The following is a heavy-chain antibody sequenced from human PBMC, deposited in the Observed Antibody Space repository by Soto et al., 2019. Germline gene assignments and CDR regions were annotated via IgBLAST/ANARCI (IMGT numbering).Heavy chain of an antibody. V-gene: IGHV3-30-3*01. CDR3: ARTYCSGGSCYSYYFDY. CDR2: ISYDGSNK. D-gene: IGHD2-15*01. Sequence: QVQLVESGGGVVQPGRSLRLSCAASGFIFSSYAMHWVRQAPGKGLEWVAVISYDGSNKYYADSVKGRFTISRDNSKNPLYLQMNSLRAEDTAVYYCARTYCSGGSCYSYYFDYWGQGTLVTVSS. CDR1: GFIFSSYA. J-gene: IGHJ4*02.